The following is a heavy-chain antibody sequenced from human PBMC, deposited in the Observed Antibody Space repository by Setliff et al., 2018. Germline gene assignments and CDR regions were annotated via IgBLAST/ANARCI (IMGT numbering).Heavy chain of an antibody. Sequence: PSETLSLTCSVSGDSMSTYYWNWIRQSPGKGLEWIGNIYYGGSANYNPSLKSRVTISVDMSKNQFSLRLNSLTAADTAIYYCARGNMFDGSGRWFDYWGQGTLVTVPQ. V-gene: IGHV4-59*01. J-gene: IGHJ4*02. D-gene: IGHD3-10*01. CDR2: IYYGGSA. CDR1: GDSMSTYY. CDR3: ARGNMFDGSGRWFDY.